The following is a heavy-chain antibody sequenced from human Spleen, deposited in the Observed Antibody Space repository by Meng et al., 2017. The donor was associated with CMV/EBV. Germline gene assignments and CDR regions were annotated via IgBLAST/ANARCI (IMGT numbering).Heavy chain of an antibody. CDR2: IKQDGSEK. CDR1: GFTFSNYW. Sequence: GGSLRLSCAASGFTFSNYWMSWVRQAPGKGLEWVANIKQDGSEKYYVDSVKGRFTISRDNAENSLYLHMNGLRAEDTAVYFCARESSGSFVLDVWGQGTTVTVSS. J-gene: IGHJ6*02. CDR3: ARESSGSFVLDV. V-gene: IGHV3-7*01. D-gene: IGHD3-22*01.